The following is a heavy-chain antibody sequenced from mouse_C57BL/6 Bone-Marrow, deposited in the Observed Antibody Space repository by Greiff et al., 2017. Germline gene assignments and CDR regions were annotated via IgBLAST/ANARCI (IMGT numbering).Heavy chain of an antibody. CDR2: IHPNSGST. Sequence: QVHVKQPGAELVKPGASVKLSCKASGYTFTSSWMHWVKQRPGQGLEWIGMIHPNSGSTNYNEKFKSKATLTVDKSSSTAYMQLSSLTSEDSAVYYCARLVVPIYWGQGTTLSVSS. CDR1: GYTFTSSW. CDR3: ARLVVPIY. D-gene: IGHD1-1*01. V-gene: IGHV1-64*01. J-gene: IGHJ2*01.